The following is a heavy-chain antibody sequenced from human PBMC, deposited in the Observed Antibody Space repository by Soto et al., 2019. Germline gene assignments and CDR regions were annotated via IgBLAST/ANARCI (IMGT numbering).Heavy chain of an antibody. Sequence: ASVKVSCKASGYTFTSYDINWVRQATGQGLEWMGWMNPNSGNTDYAQKFQGRVTMTRNTSISTAYMELSSLRSEDTAVYYCARDYSSGYGMDVWGQGTTVTVSS. D-gene: IGHD6-19*01. J-gene: IGHJ6*02. CDR2: MNPNSGNT. V-gene: IGHV1-8*01. CDR1: GYTFTSYD. CDR3: ARDYSSGYGMDV.